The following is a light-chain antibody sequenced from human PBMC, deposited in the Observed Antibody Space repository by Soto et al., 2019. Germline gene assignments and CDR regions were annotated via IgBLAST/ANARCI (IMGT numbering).Light chain of an antibody. CDR1: QSVRNY. V-gene: IGKV3-11*01. CDR2: DAS. J-gene: IGKJ4*01. CDR3: QQRSNLLT. Sequence: EIVLTQSPATLSLSPGAIATLSCSASQSVRNYLAWYQQKPGQAPRLLIYDASNRATGIPARFSGSGSGTDFTLTISSLEPEDFAVYYCQQRSNLLTFGGGTKVEIK.